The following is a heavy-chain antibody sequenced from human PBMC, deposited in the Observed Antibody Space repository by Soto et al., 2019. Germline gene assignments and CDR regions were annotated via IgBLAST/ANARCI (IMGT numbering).Heavy chain of an antibody. J-gene: IGHJ6*02. D-gene: IGHD3-3*01. Sequence: SPTLSLTCAISGDSVSSNSAAWNWIRQSPSRGLEWLGRTYYRSKWYNDYAVSVKSRITINPDTSKNQFSLQLNSVTPEDTAVYYCARGGNVLRFLEDYGMDVWGQGTTVTVSS. CDR1: GDSVSSNSAA. CDR2: TYYRSKWYN. CDR3: ARGGNVLRFLEDYGMDV. V-gene: IGHV6-1*01.